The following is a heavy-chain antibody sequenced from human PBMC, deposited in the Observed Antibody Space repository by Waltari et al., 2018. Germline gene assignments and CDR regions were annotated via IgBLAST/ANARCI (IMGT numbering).Heavy chain of an antibody. Sequence: QLQLQESGSGLVKPSQTLSLTCAVSGGSISRGYPWSWIRQPPGKGLEWIGYSYHSGSTSYNPSLKSRVTISVDKSKNQFSLKLNSVTAADTAVYYCAREAGQLGIDYWGQGILVTVSS. V-gene: IGHV4-30-2*01. J-gene: IGHJ4*02. D-gene: IGHD7-27*01. CDR2: SYHSGST. CDR1: GGSISRGYP. CDR3: AREAGQLGIDY.